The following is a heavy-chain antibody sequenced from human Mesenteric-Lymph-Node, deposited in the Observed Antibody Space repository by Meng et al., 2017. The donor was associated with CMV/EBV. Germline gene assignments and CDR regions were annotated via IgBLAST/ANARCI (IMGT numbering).Heavy chain of an antibody. CDR2: IKQDGSEK. V-gene: IGHV3-7*01. Sequence: GGSLRLSCAASGFTVSSNFMNWVRQAPGKGLEWVANIKQDGSEKYYVDSVKGRFTISRDNAKNSLYLQMNSLRAEDTAVYYCARGYYDMDVWGQGTTVTVSS. CDR1: GFTVSSNF. J-gene: IGHJ6*02. CDR3: ARGYYDMDV.